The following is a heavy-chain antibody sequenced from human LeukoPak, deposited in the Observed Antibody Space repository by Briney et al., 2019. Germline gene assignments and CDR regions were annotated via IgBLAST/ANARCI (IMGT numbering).Heavy chain of an antibody. Sequence: SETLSLTCTVSSGSISSSSYYWGWIRQPPGKGLEWIGEINHSGSTNYNPSLKSRVTISVDTSKNQFSLKLSSVTAADTAVYYCARRRVGATRGYFDYWGQGTLVTVSS. CDR3: ARRRVGATRGYFDY. CDR1: SGSISSSSYY. J-gene: IGHJ4*02. D-gene: IGHD1-26*01. CDR2: INHSGST. V-gene: IGHV4-39*07.